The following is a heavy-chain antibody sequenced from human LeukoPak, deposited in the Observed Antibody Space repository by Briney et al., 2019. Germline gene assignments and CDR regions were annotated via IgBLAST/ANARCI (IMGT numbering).Heavy chain of an antibody. J-gene: IGHJ4*02. CDR3: ARDSTVTAFDY. Sequence: GGSLRLSCAASGFTFSSYSMNWVRQAPGKGLEWVSSISSSSSYIYYADSVKGRLTISRDNAKNSLYLQMNSLRAEDTAVYYCARDSTVTAFDYWGQGTLVTVSS. CDR1: GFTFSSYS. CDR2: ISSSSSYI. V-gene: IGHV3-21*01. D-gene: IGHD4-17*01.